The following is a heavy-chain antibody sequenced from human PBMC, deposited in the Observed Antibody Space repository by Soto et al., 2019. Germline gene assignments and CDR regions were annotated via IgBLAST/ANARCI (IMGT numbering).Heavy chain of an antibody. V-gene: IGHV1-3*05. D-gene: IGHD6-19*01. J-gene: IGHJ4*02. CDR2: INAGNGNT. CDR3: SRAVAVAADFDY. CDR1: GYTFTGYA. Sequence: QVQLVQSGAEEKKPGASVKVSCKASGYTFTGYAMHWVRQAPGQRLEWMGWINAGNGNTKYSQKCQGRVTITRDTSASTDYMGLSSLRSEDTAVYYCSRAVAVAADFDYWGQGTLVTVSS.